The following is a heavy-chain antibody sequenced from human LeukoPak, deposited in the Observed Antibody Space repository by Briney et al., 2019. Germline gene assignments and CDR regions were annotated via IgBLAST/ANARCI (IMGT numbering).Heavy chain of an antibody. J-gene: IGHJ1*01. CDR3: ARDSSEFRSLIPH. V-gene: IGHV1-2*04. CDR2: INPNSGGT. CDR1: GYTFTGYY. D-gene: IGHD2-21*01. Sequence: ASVKVSCKASGYTFTGYYMHWVRQAPGQGLEWMGWINPNSGGTNYAQKFQGWVTMTRDTSISTAYMELSRLRSDDTAVYYCARDSSEFRSLIPHWGQGTLVTVSS.